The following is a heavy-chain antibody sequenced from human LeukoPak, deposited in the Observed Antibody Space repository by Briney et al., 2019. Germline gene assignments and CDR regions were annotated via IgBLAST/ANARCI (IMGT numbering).Heavy chain of an antibody. CDR1: GFTFSSYA. J-gene: IGHJ4*02. V-gene: IGHV3-66*01. CDR3: ARERNLEIAVAGTIFNY. Sequence: PGGSLRLSCAASGFTFSSYAMSWVRQAPGKGLEWVSVIYSGGSTYYADSVKGRFTISRDNSKYTLYLQMKSLRAEDTAVYYCARERNLEIAVAGTIFNYWGQGTLVTVSS. CDR2: IYSGGST. D-gene: IGHD6-19*01.